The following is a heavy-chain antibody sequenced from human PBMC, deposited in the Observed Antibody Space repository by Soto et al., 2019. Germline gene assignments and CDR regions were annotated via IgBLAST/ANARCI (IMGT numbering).Heavy chain of an antibody. CDR2: ISYDGSNK. CDR1: GFTFSSYA. D-gene: IGHD4-17*01. Sequence: QVQLVESGGGVVQPGRSLRLSCAASGFTFSSYAMHWVRQAPGKGLEWVAVISYDGSNKYYADSVKGRFTISRDNSKNTLYLQMNSLRAEDTAVYCCARVTTRSKAFDIWGQGTMVTVSS. CDR3: ARVTTRSKAFDI. J-gene: IGHJ3*02. V-gene: IGHV3-30-3*01.